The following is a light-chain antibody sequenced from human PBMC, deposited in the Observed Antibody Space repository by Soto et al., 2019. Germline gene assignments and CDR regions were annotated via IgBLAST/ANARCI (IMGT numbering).Light chain of an antibody. V-gene: IGLV2-8*01. CDR1: SSDVGGYNF. Sequence: QSVLTQPSSASGSPGQSVTISCTGTSSDVGGYNFVSWYQQHPGKAPKLMIYEVFKRPSGVPDRFSGSKSGNTASLTVSGLQAEDEADYYCSSYAGRNNFYVFGTGTKLTVL. J-gene: IGLJ1*01. CDR3: SSYAGRNNFYV. CDR2: EVF.